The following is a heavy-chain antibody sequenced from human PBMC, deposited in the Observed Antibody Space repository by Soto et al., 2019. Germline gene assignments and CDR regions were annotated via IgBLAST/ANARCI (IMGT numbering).Heavy chain of an antibody. CDR1: GFTFSSYA. CDR3: AKLGFVLMELYYFHQ. D-gene: IGHD2-8*01. V-gene: IGHV3-23*01. Sequence: PVGSLRLSCTASGFTFSSYAMSWVRQAPGKELEWVSTISGNSGKTNYAESVKGRFSISRDNSKNTLHLQLDSLRAEDTAVYFCAKLGFVLMELYYFHQWGQGTLVTVSS. CDR2: ISGNSGKT. J-gene: IGHJ4*02.